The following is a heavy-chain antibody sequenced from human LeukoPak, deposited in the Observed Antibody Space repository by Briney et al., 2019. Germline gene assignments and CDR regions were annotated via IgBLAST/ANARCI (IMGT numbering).Heavy chain of an antibody. Sequence: GGSLRLSCAASGFTFSSYDMHWVRQTIGKGLEWVSSIGIAGDTYYPGSVKGRFAISRENAKNSLYLQMNSLRAGDTAVYYCARAPPYSSASWGYYGMDVWGQGTTVTVSS. CDR1: GFTFSSYD. D-gene: IGHD6-6*01. V-gene: IGHV3-13*01. J-gene: IGHJ6*02. CDR3: ARAPPYSSASWGYYGMDV. CDR2: IGIAGDT.